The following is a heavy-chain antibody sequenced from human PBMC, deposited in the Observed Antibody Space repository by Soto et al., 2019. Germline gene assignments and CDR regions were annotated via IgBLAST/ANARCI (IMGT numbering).Heavy chain of an antibody. CDR2: IYYSGST. CDR3: ARYLVREINWFDP. V-gene: IGHV4-31*11. J-gene: IGHJ5*02. CDR1: GVSISSGGYY. D-gene: IGHD3-10*01. Sequence: SEALSLTCAVSGVSISSGGYYWSWIRQHPGKGLEWIGYIYYSGSTYYNPSLKSRVTISVDTSKNQFSLKLSSVTAADTPVYYCARYLVREINWFDPWGQGTLVTVSS.